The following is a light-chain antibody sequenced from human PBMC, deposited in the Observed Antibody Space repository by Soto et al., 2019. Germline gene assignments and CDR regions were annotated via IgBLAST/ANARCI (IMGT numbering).Light chain of an antibody. CDR2: SNT. CDR3: AAWDDSRNGVV. CDR1: SSNIGSHT. J-gene: IGLJ2*01. Sequence: QSVLTQPPSASGTPGQTIAISCSGGSSNIGSHTVNWYQQLPGTAPRLLIYSNTQRPSGVPDRFSGSKSGTSASLAISGLQSEYEGDYYCAAWDDSRNGVVFGGGTKLTVL. V-gene: IGLV1-44*01.